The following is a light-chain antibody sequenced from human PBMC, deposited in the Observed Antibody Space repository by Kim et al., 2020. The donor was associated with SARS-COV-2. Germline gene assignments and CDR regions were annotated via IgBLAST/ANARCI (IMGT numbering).Light chain of an antibody. J-gene: IGLJ3*02. V-gene: IGLV3-21*01. CDR3: QAWDSSTGV. CDR1: NIGSKS. Sequence: SYELTQPPSVSVAPGKTARITCGGNNIGSKSVHWYQQKPGQSPVLVIYQDTKRPSGIPERFSGSNSGNTATLTISGTQAMDEADYYCQAWDSSTGVFGGGTQLTVL. CDR2: QDT.